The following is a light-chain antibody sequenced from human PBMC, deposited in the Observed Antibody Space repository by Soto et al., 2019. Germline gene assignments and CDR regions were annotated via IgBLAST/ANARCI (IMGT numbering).Light chain of an antibody. J-gene: IGKJ1*01. CDR3: QQCYMGWT. CDR2: DAS. CDR1: QSIGRF. V-gene: IGKV1-5*01. Sequence: DIQMTQTPSPLSASVVDSVTITCRSSQSIGRFLAWYQHQPGKAPKLLIYDASTLESGVPSRFSGTGSGTEFTFSITSLQPDDFGTYYCQQCYMGWTFGQGPKVDI.